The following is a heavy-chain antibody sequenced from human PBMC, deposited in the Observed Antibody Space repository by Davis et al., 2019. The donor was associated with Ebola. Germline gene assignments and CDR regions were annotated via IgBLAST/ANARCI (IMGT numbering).Heavy chain of an antibody. CDR3: ARSGSGSYIYYYGMDV. D-gene: IGHD3-10*01. CDR2: IWYDGSNK. V-gene: IGHV3-33*08. Sequence: GESLKISCAASGFTFSSYGMHWVRQAPGKGLEWVAVIWYDGSNKYYADSVKGRFTISRDNSKNTLYPQMNSLRAEDTAVYYCARSGSGSYIYYYGMDVWGQGTTVTVSS. J-gene: IGHJ6*02. CDR1: GFTFSSYG.